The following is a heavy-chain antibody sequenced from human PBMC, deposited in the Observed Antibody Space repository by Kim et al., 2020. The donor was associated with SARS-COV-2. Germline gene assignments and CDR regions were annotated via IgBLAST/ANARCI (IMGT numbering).Heavy chain of an antibody. J-gene: IGHJ4*02. CDR2: ITSSGGRT. Sequence: GGSLRLSCAASGFTFSTYAMSWVRQAPGKGLEWVSAITSSGGRTYYADSVKGRFTISRDNSKNTLYLQMNTLRAEDTAVYFCAKKRTSVGCFDYWGQGSL. V-gene: IGHV3-23*01. CDR3: AKKRTSVGCFDY. CDR1: GFTFSTYA. D-gene: IGHD4-4*01.